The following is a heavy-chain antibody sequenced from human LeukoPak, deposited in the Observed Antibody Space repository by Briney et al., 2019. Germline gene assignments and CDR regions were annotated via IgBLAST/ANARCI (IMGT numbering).Heavy chain of an antibody. CDR1: GFNFSDSR. CDR3: ANLKNPTGPYYGMEV. Sequence: PGGSLRLSCTTSGFNFSDSRMTWVRQAPGKGLEWVANINRDGTEKRFLASVEGRFTISRDNAKNSLDLQMRSLRPQDTAVYYCANLKNPTGPYYGMEVWGQGTTVTVSS. CDR2: INRDGTEK. J-gene: IGHJ6*02. V-gene: IGHV3-7*05. D-gene: IGHD3-10*01.